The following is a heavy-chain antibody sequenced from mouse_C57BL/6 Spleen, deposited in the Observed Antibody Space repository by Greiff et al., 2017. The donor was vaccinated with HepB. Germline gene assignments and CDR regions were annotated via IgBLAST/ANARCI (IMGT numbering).Heavy chain of an antibody. V-gene: IGHV1-82*01. CDR3: ARDYYGSSYIAY. CDR1: GYAFSSSW. Sequence: QVQLKQSGPELVKPGASVKISCKASGYAFSSSWMNWVKQRPGKGLEWIGRIYPGDGDTNYNGKFKGKATLTADKSSSTAYMQLSSLTSEDSAVYCCARDYYGSSYIAYWGQGTLVTVSA. D-gene: IGHD1-1*01. CDR2: IYPGDGDT. J-gene: IGHJ3*01.